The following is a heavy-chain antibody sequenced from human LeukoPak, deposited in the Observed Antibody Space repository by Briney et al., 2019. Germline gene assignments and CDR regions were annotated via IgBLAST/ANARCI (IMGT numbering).Heavy chain of an antibody. Sequence: GGSLRLSCAASAFTFSGYWMSWVRQAPGKGLEWVANIKQDGSEEYYVDSVKGRFTISRDNAKNSLFLQMNSLRAEDTAVYYCARLNRYSYGANFDYWGQGTLVTVSS. CDR2: IKQDGSEE. CDR3: ARLNRYSYGANFDY. J-gene: IGHJ4*02. D-gene: IGHD5-18*01. CDR1: AFTFSGYW. V-gene: IGHV3-7*03.